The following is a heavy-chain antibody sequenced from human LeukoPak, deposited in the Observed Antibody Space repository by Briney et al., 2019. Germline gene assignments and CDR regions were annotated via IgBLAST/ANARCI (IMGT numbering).Heavy chain of an antibody. CDR2: IYYSGST. CDR1: GGSISSSGYY. Sequence: SETLSLTCTVSGGSISSSGYYWGWIRQPPGKGLEWIARIYYSGSTYYNPSLKSRVTISVDTSKNQLSLRLSSLTAADTAVYYCARHEYSGSYYGLSWFDPWGQGTLVTVSS. V-gene: IGHV4-39*01. CDR3: ARHEYSGSYYGLSWFDP. J-gene: IGHJ5*02. D-gene: IGHD1-26*01.